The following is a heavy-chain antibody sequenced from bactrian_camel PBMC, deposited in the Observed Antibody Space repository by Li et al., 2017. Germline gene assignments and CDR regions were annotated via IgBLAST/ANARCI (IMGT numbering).Heavy chain of an antibody. D-gene: IGHD1*01. CDR1: ADALMY. CDR2: ITTGGSST. V-gene: IGHV3S53*01. Sequence: HVQLVESGGGSAQVGGSLRLSCSASADALMYMAWFRQAPGQKREAVAAITTGGSSTMYHDSVKGRFAISQDSATNTMYLQMTSLKPEDTAMYYCAADPCDKYWVVRHGDREDEYKHWGQGTQVTVS. CDR3: AADPCDKYWVVRHGDREDEYKH. J-gene: IGHJ4*01.